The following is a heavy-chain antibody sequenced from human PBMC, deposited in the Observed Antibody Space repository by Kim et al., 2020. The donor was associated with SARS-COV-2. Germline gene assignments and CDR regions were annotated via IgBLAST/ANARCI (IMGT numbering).Heavy chain of an antibody. V-gene: IGHV4-39*01. CDR2: IYYSGST. J-gene: IGHJ5*02. D-gene: IGHD3-3*01. CDR3: ARHVQLSVWSGYSGVGWFDP. CDR1: GGSISSSSYY. Sequence: SETLSLTCTVSGGSISSSSYYWGWIRQPPGKGLEWIGSIYYSGSTYYNPSLKSRVTISVDTSKNQFSLKLSSVTAADTAVYYCARHVQLSVWSGYSGVGWFDPWGQGTPVTVSS.